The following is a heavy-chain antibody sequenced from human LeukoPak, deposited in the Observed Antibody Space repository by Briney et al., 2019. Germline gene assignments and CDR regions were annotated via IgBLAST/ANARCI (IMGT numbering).Heavy chain of an antibody. Sequence: GGSLRLSCAASGFTFSSYAMSWVRQAPGKGLEWVSVIYSGGSTYYADSVKGRFTISRDNSKNTLYLQMNSLRAEDMAVYYCAIDGLYSSSWLGDYWGQGTLVTVSS. CDR3: AIDGLYSSSWLGDY. V-gene: IGHV3-66*01. CDR1: GFTFSSYA. J-gene: IGHJ4*02. D-gene: IGHD6-13*01. CDR2: IYSGGST.